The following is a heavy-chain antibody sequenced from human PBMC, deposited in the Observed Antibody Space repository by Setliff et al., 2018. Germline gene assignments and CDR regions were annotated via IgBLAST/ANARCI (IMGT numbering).Heavy chain of an antibody. V-gene: IGHV4-39*01. CDR2: IYYSGST. J-gene: IGHJ6*03. D-gene: IGHD3-10*01. CDR1: GGSISSANYY. Sequence: PPEPLSLTCRVSGGSISSANYYWGWIRQPPGKGLEWVATIYYSGSTYSNPSLKSRLIISVDAPDNQFSVKLSSVTAADTAVYYCARHKSNVSGSYPSLYMDVWGKGIKVTVSS. CDR3: ARHKSNVSGSYPSLYMDV.